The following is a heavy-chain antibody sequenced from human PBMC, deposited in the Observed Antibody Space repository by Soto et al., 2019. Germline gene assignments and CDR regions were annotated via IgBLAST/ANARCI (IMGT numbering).Heavy chain of an antibody. V-gene: IGHV2-5*02. CDR3: AHAVGLGGLVDY. D-gene: IGHD3-16*01. CDR1: GFSLTTSGVG. J-gene: IGHJ4*02. CDR2: IYGDDDK. Sequence: QITLKESGPALVKPTQTLTLTCSFSGFSLTTSGVGVGWIRQPPGKALEWLALIYGDDDKRYNSSLKSRLTITKDTSKNQVVLTMSNMDPVDTGRYYCAHAVGLGGLVDYWGQGTLVTVSS.